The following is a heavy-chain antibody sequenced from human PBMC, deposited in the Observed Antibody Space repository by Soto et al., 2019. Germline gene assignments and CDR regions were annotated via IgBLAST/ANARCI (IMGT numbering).Heavy chain of an antibody. V-gene: IGHV1-18*01. CDR1: GYTFTSYG. J-gene: IGHJ2*01. CDR2: ISAYNGNT. CDR3: ARFDYGDYVRFDWYFDL. D-gene: IGHD4-17*01. Sequence: QVQLVQSGAEVKKPGASVKVSCKASGYTFTSYGISWVRQAPGQGLEWMGWISAYNGNTNYAQKLQGRVTMTTDTSTSTAYMELRSLRSDDTAVYYCARFDYGDYVRFDWYFDLWGRGTLVTVSS.